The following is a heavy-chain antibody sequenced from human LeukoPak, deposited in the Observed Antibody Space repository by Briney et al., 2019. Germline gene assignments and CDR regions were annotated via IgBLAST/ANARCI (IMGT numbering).Heavy chain of an antibody. V-gene: IGHV4-34*01. D-gene: IGHD3-10*01. CDR3: ARGAHRRMVRGVTGGDY. CDR1: GGSFSGYY. J-gene: IGHJ4*02. CDR2: INHSGST. Sequence: SETLSLTCAVYGGSFSGYYWSWIRQPPGKGLDWIGEINHSGSTNYNPSLKSRVTISVDTSKNQFSLKLSSVTAADTAVYYCARGAHRRMVRGVTGGDYWGQGTLVTVSS.